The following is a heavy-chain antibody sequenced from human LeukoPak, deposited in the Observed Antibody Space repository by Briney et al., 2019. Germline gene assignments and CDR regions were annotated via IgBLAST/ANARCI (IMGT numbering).Heavy chain of an antibody. J-gene: IGHJ3*02. Sequence: PSETLSLTCTVSGGYIISSSYYWDWIRQPPGRGLEWIGRIYYSGSTYYYSSLKSPITISVDTSKNQFSLTLSSVTAADTAVYYCAREGGTGAFDIWGQGTMVTVS. V-gene: IGHV4-39*07. D-gene: IGHD1-14*01. CDR1: GGYIISSSYY. CDR2: IYYSGST. CDR3: AREGGTGAFDI.